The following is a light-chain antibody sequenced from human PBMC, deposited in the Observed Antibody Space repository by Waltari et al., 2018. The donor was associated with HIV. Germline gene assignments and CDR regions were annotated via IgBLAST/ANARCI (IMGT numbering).Light chain of an antibody. CDR1: STDIGPYNF. V-gene: IGLV2-8*01. J-gene: IGLJ2*01. CDR3: VSYTEKDTLLL. Sequence: QSALPQPPSAPGSPGQSVAISCTGSSTDIGPYNFASWYQHHPRKPPNLLIYAVTRRSPGIPDRFSGTKSGYTSSLTVSHLHVDDEADYYCVSYTEKDTLLLFGGGTKLAV. CDR2: AVT.